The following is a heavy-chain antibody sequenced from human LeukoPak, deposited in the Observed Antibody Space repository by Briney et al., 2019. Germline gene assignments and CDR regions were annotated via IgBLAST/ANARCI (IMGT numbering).Heavy chain of an antibody. V-gene: IGHV3-33*01. CDR1: GFTFSNYG. J-gene: IGHJ4*02. Sequence: GGSLRLSCAASGFTFSNYGMHWVRQAPGKGLEWVALIWYGGSNKYYTDSVKGRLTISRDNSKDTLFLQMNGLRAEDTAVYYCAREGPRGNSQFDYWGQGTLVTVSS. D-gene: IGHD2/OR15-2a*01. CDR2: IWYGGSNK. CDR3: AREGPRGNSQFDY.